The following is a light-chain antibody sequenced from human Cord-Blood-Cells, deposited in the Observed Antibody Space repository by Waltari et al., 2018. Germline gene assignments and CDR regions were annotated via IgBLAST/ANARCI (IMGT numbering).Light chain of an antibody. J-gene: IGKJ2*01. CDR2: KAS. Sequence: DIQMTQSPSTLSASVGDRVTITCRASQSISSWLAWYQQKPGKAPKLLIYKASSLESGVPSRFSGSGSGTEFTLTISSLQPDDFATYYCQQYNSYPYTFGEGTKLEIK. V-gene: IGKV1-5*03. CDR1: QSISSW. CDR3: QQYNSYPYT.